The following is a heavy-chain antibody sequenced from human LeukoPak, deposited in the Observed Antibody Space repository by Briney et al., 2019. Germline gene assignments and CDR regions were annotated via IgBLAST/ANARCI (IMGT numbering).Heavy chain of an antibody. D-gene: IGHD2-15*01. CDR3: ARGYCSGGSCPLDY. J-gene: IGHJ4*02. Sequence: KPSETLSLTCAVYGGSFSGYYWSWIRQPPGKGLEWIGEINHSGSTNYNPSLKSRVTISVDTSKNQFSLEVNSVTAADTAIYYCARGYCSGGSCPLDYWGQGTLVTVSS. V-gene: IGHV4-34*01. CDR1: GGSFSGYY. CDR2: INHSGST.